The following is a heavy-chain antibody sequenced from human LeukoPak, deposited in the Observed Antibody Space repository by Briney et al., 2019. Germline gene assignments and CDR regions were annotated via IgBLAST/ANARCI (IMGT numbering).Heavy chain of an antibody. Sequence: GGSLRLSCAASGFTVSSNYTSWVRQALGKGLEWVSVIYSGGSTYYADSVKGRFTISRDNSKNTLYLQMNSLRAEDTAVYYCMRDCSGGSCDNFDYWGQGTLVTVSS. CDR3: MRDCSGGSCDNFDY. CDR1: GFTVSSNY. CDR2: IYSGGST. D-gene: IGHD2-15*01. J-gene: IGHJ4*02. V-gene: IGHV3-53*01.